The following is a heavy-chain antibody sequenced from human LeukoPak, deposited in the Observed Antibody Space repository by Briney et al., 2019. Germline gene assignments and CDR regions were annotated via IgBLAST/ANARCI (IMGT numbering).Heavy chain of an antibody. CDR1: GYTFTGYY. J-gene: IGHJ3*02. CDR2: INPNSSGT. Sequence: GASVKVSCKSSGYTFTGYYMHWVRQAPGQGLEWMGWINPNSSGTDYAQKFQGRVTMTRDTSISTVYMELRRLRSDDTAVYYCARGNDYGDHGRDGFDIWGQGTLVTVSS. V-gene: IGHV1-2*02. D-gene: IGHD4-17*01. CDR3: ARGNDYGDHGRDGFDI.